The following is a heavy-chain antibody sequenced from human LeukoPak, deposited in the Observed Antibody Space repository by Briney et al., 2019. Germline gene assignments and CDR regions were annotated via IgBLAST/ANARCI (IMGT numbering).Heavy chain of an antibody. CDR1: GFTFSRFW. CDR2: IGQDGSQQ. CDR3: ARDGSGGSSGGSTQHNWFDP. Sequence: PGGSLRLSCAASGFTFSRFWMNWVRLAPGKGLEWVANIGQDGSQQHYVDSVKGRFTISRDNAKNSLYLQMNSLRVEDTAVYYCARDGSGGSSGGSTQHNWFDPWGQGTLVTVSS. V-gene: IGHV3-7*01. D-gene: IGHD2-15*01. J-gene: IGHJ5*02.